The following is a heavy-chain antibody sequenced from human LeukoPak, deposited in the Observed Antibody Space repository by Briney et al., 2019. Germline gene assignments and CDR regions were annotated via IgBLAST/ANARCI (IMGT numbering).Heavy chain of an antibody. CDR2: ISGSGGST. Sequence: GGSLRLSCAASGFTFSSYGMSWVRQAPGKGLEWVSAISGSGGSTYYADSVKGRFTISRDNAKNSLYLQMNSLRAEDTAVYYCARENGAAGLTFDYWGQGTLVTVSS. V-gene: IGHV3-23*01. J-gene: IGHJ4*02. D-gene: IGHD6-13*01. CDR1: GFTFSSYG. CDR3: ARENGAAGLTFDY.